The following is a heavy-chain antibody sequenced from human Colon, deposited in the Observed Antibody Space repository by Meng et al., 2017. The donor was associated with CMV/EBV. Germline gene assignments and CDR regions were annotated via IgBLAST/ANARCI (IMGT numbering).Heavy chain of an antibody. CDR1: GFTFSSYA. J-gene: IGHJ4*02. CDR3: AGGATAAWELLAN. CDR2: INQSGNT. D-gene: IGHD2-15*01. V-gene: IGHV4-34*01. Sequence: ESLKISCVGSGFTFSSYAMTWVRQAPGKGLEWIGEINQSGNTHYNPSLRGRITISIDTSKNQFYLRVTSVTAADTAMYYCAGGATAAWELLANWGPGTLVTVSS.